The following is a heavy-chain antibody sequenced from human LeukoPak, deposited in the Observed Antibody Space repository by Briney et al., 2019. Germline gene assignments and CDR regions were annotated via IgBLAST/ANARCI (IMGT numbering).Heavy chain of an antibody. CDR1: GYTFTDYG. CDR3: ARDGITPDYYDSSGYYYPFDY. Sequence: GASVKVSCKASGYTFTDYGISWVRQAPGQGLEWMGWISAYNGNTNYAQKLQGRVTMTTDTSTSTAYMELRSLRSDDTAVYYCARDGITPDYYDSSGYYYPFDYWGQGTLVTVSS. V-gene: IGHV1-18*01. D-gene: IGHD3-22*01. J-gene: IGHJ4*02. CDR2: ISAYNGNT.